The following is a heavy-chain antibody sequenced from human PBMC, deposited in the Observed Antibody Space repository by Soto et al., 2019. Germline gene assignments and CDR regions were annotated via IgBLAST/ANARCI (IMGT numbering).Heavy chain of an antibody. CDR2: ISSTTNYI. D-gene: IGHD1-26*01. CDR1: GFTFTRYS. J-gene: IGHJ4*02. CDR3: ARESEELTSNFDY. Sequence: EVQLVESGGGLVKPGGSLRLSCAASGFTFTRYSMNWVRQAPGKGLEWVSSISSTTNYIYYGDSMKGRFTISRDNAKNPRYLEMNSLTAEDTAVYLCARESEELTSNFDYWGQGTLVTVSS. V-gene: IGHV3-21*06.